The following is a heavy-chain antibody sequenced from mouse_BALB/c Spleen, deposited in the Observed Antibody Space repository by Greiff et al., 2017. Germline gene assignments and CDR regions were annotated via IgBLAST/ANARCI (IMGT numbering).Heavy chain of an antibody. CDR3: ARRYGNYLYAMDY. J-gene: IGHJ4*01. CDR1: GFTFSSFG. CDR2: ISSGSSTI. Sequence: EVQLVESGGGLVQPGGSRKLSCAASGFTFSSFGMHWVRQAPEKGLEWVAYISSGSSTIYYADTVKGRFTISRDNPKNTLFLQMTSLRSEDTAMYYCARRYGNYLYAMDYWGQGTSVTVSS. V-gene: IGHV5-17*02. D-gene: IGHD2-10*02.